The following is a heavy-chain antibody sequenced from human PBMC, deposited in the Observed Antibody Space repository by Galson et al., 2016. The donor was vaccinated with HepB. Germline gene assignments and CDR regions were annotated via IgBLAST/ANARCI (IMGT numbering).Heavy chain of an antibody. D-gene: IGHD2-8*01. CDR1: GYNFPSQW. CDR3: ARGKWRDFDY. V-gene: IGHV5-51*01. J-gene: IGHJ4*02. Sequence: QSGAEVKKPGESVTISCQGSGYNFPSQWIGWVRQMPGKGLEWMGLIYPGDSDTRYSPSFQGQVTISADRSISTTYLRWSSLEASDSAIYYCARGKWRDFDYWGPGTLLPVAS. CDR2: IYPGDSDT.